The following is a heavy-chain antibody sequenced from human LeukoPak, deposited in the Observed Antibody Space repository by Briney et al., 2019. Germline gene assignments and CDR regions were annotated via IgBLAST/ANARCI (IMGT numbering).Heavy chain of an antibody. D-gene: IGHD3-16*02. CDR2: INHSGST. CDR3: AGFMITFGGVIGHSDY. Sequence: SETLSLTCTVSGGSISSYYWSWIRQPAGKGLEWIGEINHSGSTNYNPSLKSRVTVSVDTSKNQFSLKLSSVTAADTAVYYCAGFMITFGGVIGHSDYWGQGTLVTVSS. CDR1: GGSISSYY. V-gene: IGHV4-34*01. J-gene: IGHJ4*02.